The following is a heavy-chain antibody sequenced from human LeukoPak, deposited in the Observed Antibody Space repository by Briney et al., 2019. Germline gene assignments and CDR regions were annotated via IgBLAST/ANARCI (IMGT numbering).Heavy chain of an antibody. V-gene: IGHV3-15*01. CDR1: GFTFSTYE. CDR3: TTDYYGSGSYRGYYYGMDV. D-gene: IGHD3-10*01. J-gene: IGHJ6*02. CDR2: IKSKTDGGTT. Sequence: GGSLRLSCAASGFTFSTYEMSWVRQAPGKGLEWVGRIKSKTDGGTTDYAAPVKGRFTISRDDSKNTLYLQVNSLKTEDTAVYYCTTDYYGSGSYRGYYYGMDVWGQGTTVTVSS.